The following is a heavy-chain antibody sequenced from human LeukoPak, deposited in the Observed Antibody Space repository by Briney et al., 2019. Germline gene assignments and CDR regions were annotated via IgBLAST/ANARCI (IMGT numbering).Heavy chain of an antibody. CDR3: ARGKILHNWFGP. V-gene: IGHV1-2*06. CDR1: GYTFTGYY. J-gene: IGHJ5*02. Sequence: ASVKVSCKASGYTFTGYYMHWVRQAPGQGLEWMGRINPNSGGTNYAQKFQGRVTMTRDTSISTAYMELSRLRSDDTAVYYCARGKILHNWFGPWGQGTLVTVSS. D-gene: IGHD2-15*01. CDR2: INPNSGGT.